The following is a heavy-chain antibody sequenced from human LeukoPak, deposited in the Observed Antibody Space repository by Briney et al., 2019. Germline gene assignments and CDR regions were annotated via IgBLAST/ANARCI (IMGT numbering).Heavy chain of an antibody. D-gene: IGHD7-27*01. V-gene: IGHV3-30*03. CDR1: GFTFSSYG. CDR3: AINWGSSLGY. J-gene: IGHJ4*02. CDR2: ISYDGSNK. Sequence: GGSLRLSCAASGFTFSSYGMHWVRQAPGKGLEWVALISYDGSNKYYADSVKGRFTISRDNSENTLYLQMNSLRAEDTAVYYCAINWGSSLGYWGQGTLVTVSS.